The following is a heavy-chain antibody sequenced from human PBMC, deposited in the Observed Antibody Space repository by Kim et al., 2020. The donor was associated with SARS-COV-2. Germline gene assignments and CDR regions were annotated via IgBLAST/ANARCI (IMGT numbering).Heavy chain of an antibody. Sequence: GGSLRLSCAASGGSFDDFDMHWVRQAPGKGLEWVSGISWNSGRIIYGDSVKGRFTISRDHAKNSLYLQMKSLRPEDSALYYCVKDKVDDFWSDSVRPKYNGMDVWGQGTTVTVSS. CDR3: VKDKVDDFWSDSVRPKYNGMDV. D-gene: IGHD3-3*01. J-gene: IGHJ6*02. CDR2: ISWNSGRI. V-gene: IGHV3-9*01. CDR1: GGSFDDFD.